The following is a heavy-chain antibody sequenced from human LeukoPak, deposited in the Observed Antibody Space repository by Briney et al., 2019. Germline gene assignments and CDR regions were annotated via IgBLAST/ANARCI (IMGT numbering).Heavy chain of an antibody. CDR2: ISSSSSTI. Sequence: GGSLRLSCAASGFTFSSYSMNWVRQAPGKGLEWVSYISSSSSTIYYADSVKGRFTISRDNSKNTLYLQMNSLRAEDTAVYYCAKTKGSGGGFDPWGQGTLVTVSS. CDR3: AKTKGSGGGFDP. D-gene: IGHD2-15*01. CDR1: GFTFSSYS. V-gene: IGHV3-48*01. J-gene: IGHJ5*02.